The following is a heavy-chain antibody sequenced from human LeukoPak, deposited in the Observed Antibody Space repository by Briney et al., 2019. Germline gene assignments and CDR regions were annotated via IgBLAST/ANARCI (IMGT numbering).Heavy chain of an antibody. V-gene: IGHV3-7*01. J-gene: IGHJ4*02. CDR2: IKQDGSEK. CDR1: GFTFTKYW. Sequence: GGSLRLSCAASGFTFTKYWMTWVRQAPGKGLEWVSNIKQDGSEKFYVDSVKGRFTISRDNAKNSLDLQINSLGAEDTAVYYCARGLDCRSTSCYLDNWGQGTLVTVSS. D-gene: IGHD2-2*01. CDR3: ARGLDCRSTSCYLDN.